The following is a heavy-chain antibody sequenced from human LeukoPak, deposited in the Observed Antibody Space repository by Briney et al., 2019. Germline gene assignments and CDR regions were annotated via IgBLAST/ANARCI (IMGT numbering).Heavy chain of an antibody. J-gene: IGHJ4*02. D-gene: IGHD2-21*02. CDR1: GGSISSYY. CDR3: ARHIRVTYAFDY. Sequence: SETLSLTCTVSGGSISSYYWSWIRQPPGKGLEWIGYIYCSGGTNYNPSLKSRVTISVDTSKNQFSLRLSSVTAADTAVYYCARHIRVTYAFDYWGQGTLVTVSS. V-gene: IGHV4-59*08. CDR2: IYCSGGT.